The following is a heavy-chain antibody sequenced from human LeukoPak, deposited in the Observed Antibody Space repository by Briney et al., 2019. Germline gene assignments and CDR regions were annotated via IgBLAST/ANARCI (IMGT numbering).Heavy chain of an antibody. V-gene: IGHV3-11*06. CDR3: ARDHNYAFDN. CDR2: IRIDSGNT. J-gene: IGHJ4*02. CDR1: GFPFIEYS. Sequence: GGSLRLSCTASGFPFIEYSMNWIRQAPGKGLEWISYIRIDSGNTKYADSVRGRFTISADKAKNSLYLQMNSLRVEDTAVYYCARDHNYAFDNWGQGTLVSVAS. D-gene: IGHD1-1*01.